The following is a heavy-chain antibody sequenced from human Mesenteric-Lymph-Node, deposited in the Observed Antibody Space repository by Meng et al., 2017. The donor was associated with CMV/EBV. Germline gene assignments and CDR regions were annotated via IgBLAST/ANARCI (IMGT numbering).Heavy chain of an antibody. CDR2: HYTGDTT. Sequence: GESLKISCAVSGINVSGNYMSWVRQAPGKGLGWVSVHYTGDTTQYADSVKGRFTISRDNSKNTVHLQMNSLRAEDTAIYYCARVDFGGIQYWGQGTLVTVSS. D-gene: IGHD3-3*01. CDR3: ARVDFGGIQY. CDR1: GINVSGNY. J-gene: IGHJ4*02. V-gene: IGHV3-53*05.